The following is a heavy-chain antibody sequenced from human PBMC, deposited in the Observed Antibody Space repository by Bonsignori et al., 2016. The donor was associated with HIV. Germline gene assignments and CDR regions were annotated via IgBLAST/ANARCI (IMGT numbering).Heavy chain of an antibody. J-gene: IGHJ6*03. CDR2: AQYGGRKK. D-gene: IGHD3-9*01. CDR3: AKDRDVDLRQYFFIDV. V-gene: IGHV3-30*02. CDR1: GFRLAAFG. Sequence: GGSLRLSCKTSGFRLAAFGMHWVRQAPGKGLEWVAFAQYGGRKKYYGDSVKGRFTISRDISKNTVHLQMDSLRVEDSAVYYCAKDRDVDLRQYFFIDVWGNGTTVTVSS.